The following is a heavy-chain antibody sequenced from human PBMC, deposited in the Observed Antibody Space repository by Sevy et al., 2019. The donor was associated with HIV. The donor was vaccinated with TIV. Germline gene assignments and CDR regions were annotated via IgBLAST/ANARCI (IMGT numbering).Heavy chain of an antibody. CDR3: AKPPMYVSSGYLFDY. V-gene: IGHV3-23*01. J-gene: IGHJ4*02. CDR1: GFTFNSYA. Sequence: GGSLRLSCAASGFTFNSYAMSWVRQAPGKGLEWVSAISGSGGDTYYADSVKGRFTISRDNSKNTLFLQMNSLRAEDTAVYYCAKPPMYVSSGYLFDYWGPGTLVTVSS. CDR2: ISGSGGDT. D-gene: IGHD6-25*01.